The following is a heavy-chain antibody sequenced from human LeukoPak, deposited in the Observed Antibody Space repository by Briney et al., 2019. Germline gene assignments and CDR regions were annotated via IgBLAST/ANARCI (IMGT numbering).Heavy chain of an antibody. CDR1: GFTFSSYS. Sequence: AGGSLRLSCAASGFTFSSYSMNWVRQAPGKGLEWVSYISSSSTIYYADSVKGRFTISRDNAKNSLHLQMNSLRAEDTAVYYCARDTADFDYWGQGTLVTVSS. J-gene: IGHJ4*02. CDR2: ISSSSTI. CDR3: ARDTADFDY. V-gene: IGHV3-48*04.